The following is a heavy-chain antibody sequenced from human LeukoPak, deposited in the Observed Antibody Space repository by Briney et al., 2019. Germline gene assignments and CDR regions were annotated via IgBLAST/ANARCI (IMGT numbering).Heavy chain of an antibody. CDR2: IYYSGST. J-gene: IGHJ4*02. Sequence: SETLSLACTVSGGSISSYYWSWIRQPPGKGLEWIGYIYYSGSTNYNPSLKSRVTISVDTSKNQFSLKLSSVTAADTAVYYCARDPVPYDYVWGSYFDYWGQGTLVTVSS. CDR1: GGSISSYY. CDR3: ARDPVPYDYVWGSYFDY. V-gene: IGHV4-59*01. D-gene: IGHD3-16*01.